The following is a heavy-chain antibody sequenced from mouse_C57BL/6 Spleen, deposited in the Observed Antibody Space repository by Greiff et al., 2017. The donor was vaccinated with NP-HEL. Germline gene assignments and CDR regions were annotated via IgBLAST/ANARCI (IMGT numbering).Heavy chain of an antibody. CDR3: VRGTYYDYDEGYFDY. V-gene: IGHV10-1*01. CDR1: GFSFNTYA. CDR2: IRSKSNNYAT. J-gene: IGHJ2*01. Sequence: EVQLVESGGGLVQPKGSLKHSCAASGFSFNTYAMNWVRQAPGKGLEWVARIRSKSNNYATYYADSVKDRFTISRDDSESMLYLQMNNLKTEDTAMYYCVRGTYYDYDEGYFDYWGQGTTLTVSS. D-gene: IGHD2-4*01.